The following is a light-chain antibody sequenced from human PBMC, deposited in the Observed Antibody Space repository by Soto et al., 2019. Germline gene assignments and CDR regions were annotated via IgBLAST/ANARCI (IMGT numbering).Light chain of an antibody. V-gene: IGKV1-39*01. CDR2: AAS. CDR3: QQSFSTLWT. CDR1: QNINNY. Sequence: DIQVTQSPSSLSASVGDRVTITCRASQNINNYLNWYQQKPGKAPKLLIYAASSLQSGVPSRFSGSGSGTDFTLTISSLQPEDFETYYCQQSFSTLWTFGHGTKVDI. J-gene: IGKJ1*01.